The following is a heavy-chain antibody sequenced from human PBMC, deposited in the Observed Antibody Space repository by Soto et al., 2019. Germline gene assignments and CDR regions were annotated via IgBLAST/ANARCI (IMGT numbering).Heavy chain of an antibody. D-gene: IGHD4-17*01. CDR2: INPNSGGT. CDR3: ARDYGDAFDI. J-gene: IGHJ3*02. V-gene: IGHV1-2*02. Sequence: ASVKVSCKASGYTFTVYYMHCVLQAPLQGLDWMGWINPNSGGTNYAQEFRGRVTLTRDTSISTAYMELSRLRSDDTALYYCARDYGDAFDIWGQGTMVTVSS. CDR1: GYTFTVYY.